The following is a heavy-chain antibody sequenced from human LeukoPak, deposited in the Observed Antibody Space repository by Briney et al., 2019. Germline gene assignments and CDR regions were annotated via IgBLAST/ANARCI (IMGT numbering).Heavy chain of an antibody. CDR2: ISGSGGST. J-gene: IGHJ6*03. Sequence: RGSLRLSCAASGFTFSSYAMSWVRQAPGKGLEWVSAISGSGGSTYYADSVKGRFTISRDNSKNTLYLQMNSLRAEDTAVYYCAKDPNFYYCMDVWGKGTTVTISS. CDR1: GFTFSSYA. V-gene: IGHV3-23*01. CDR3: AKDPNFYYCMDV.